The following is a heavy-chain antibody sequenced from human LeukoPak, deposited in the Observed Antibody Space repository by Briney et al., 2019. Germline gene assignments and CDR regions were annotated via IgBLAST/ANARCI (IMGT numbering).Heavy chain of an antibody. CDR1: GFTFRSFA. CDR2: ISASGHYI. J-gene: IGHJ6*03. D-gene: IGHD2-2*01. Sequence: GGSLRLSCEASGFTFRSFAMSWVRQAPGKGLEWLSGISASGHYIYQADSVKGRFTISRDNSKNTLYIEINSLRVEDTAVYYCARDGSWGDYQFYFYMDVWGKGTTVTVSS. CDR3: ARDGSWGDYQFYFYMDV. V-gene: IGHV3-23*01.